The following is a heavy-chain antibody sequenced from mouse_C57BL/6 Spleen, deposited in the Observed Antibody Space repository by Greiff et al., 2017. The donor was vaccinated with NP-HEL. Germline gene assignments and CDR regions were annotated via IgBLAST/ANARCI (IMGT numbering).Heavy chain of an antibody. J-gene: IGHJ3*01. CDR1: GYTFTSYW. CDR3: TRSWDPY. CDR2: IDPETGGT. V-gene: IGHV1-64*01. D-gene: IGHD4-1*01. Sequence: QVQLQQPGAELVKPGASVKLSCKASGYTFTSYWMHWVKQRPGQGLEWIGAIDPETGGTAYNQKFKGKAILTADKSSSTAYMELRSLTSEDSAVYYCTRSWDPYWGQGTLVTVSA.